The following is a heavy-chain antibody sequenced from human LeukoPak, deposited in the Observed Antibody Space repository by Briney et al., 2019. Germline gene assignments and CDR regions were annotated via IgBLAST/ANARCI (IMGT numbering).Heavy chain of an antibody. CDR2: IYYGGT. CDR1: GYSIISGFH. V-gene: IGHV4-38-2*02. Sequence: SETLSLTCAVSGYSIISGFHWAWIRQPPGKGLEWIGSIYYGGTNYNPSLRGRVTILMDTSKNQFSLELSSVTAADTAVYFCARDDYSNHGHYWGQGKLVIVSS. D-gene: IGHD4-11*01. J-gene: IGHJ4*02. CDR3: ARDDYSNHGHY.